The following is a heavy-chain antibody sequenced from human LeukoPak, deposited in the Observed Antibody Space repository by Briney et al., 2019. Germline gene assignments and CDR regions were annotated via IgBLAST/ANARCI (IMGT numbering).Heavy chain of an antibody. CDR2: ISGGGGST. CDR1: GFTFTSYS. CDR3: AKGGKWDVTPFDY. D-gene: IGHD1-26*01. Sequence: GGSLRLSCAASGFTFTSYSMNWVCQAPGKGLEWVSTISGGGGSTYYADSVKGRFTISRDNSKNTLYLQVKSLRAEDTAVYYCAKGGKWDVTPFDYWGQGTLVTVSS. V-gene: IGHV3-23*01. J-gene: IGHJ4*02.